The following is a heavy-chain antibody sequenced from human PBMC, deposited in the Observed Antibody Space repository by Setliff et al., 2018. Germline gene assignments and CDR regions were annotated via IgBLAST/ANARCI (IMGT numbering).Heavy chain of an antibody. D-gene: IGHD2-8*02. Sequence: ASVKVSCKASGYTSTTNALQWVRQAPGQTLEWMGWIHAGSSNTLYSQRFQDRITISRDTSATTVHMELSSLRSDDTAVYYCARMSTSGPHYDYWGQGTLVTVSS. CDR2: IHAGSSNT. J-gene: IGHJ4*02. CDR3: ARMSTSGPHYDY. CDR1: GYTSTTNA. V-gene: IGHV1-3*01.